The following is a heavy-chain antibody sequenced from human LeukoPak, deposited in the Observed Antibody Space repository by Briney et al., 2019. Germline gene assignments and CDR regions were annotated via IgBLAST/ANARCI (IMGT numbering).Heavy chain of an antibody. CDR3: ARARIAVPGDFDY. V-gene: IGHV4-4*02. Sequence: PSGTLSLTCAVSGGSISSSNWWSWVRQPPGKGLEWIGEIYHSGSTNYNPSLKSRVTISVDKSKNQFSLKLSSVTAADAAVYYCARARIAVPGDFDYWGQGTLVTVSS. CDR2: IYHSGST. J-gene: IGHJ4*02. D-gene: IGHD6-19*01. CDR1: GGSISSSNW.